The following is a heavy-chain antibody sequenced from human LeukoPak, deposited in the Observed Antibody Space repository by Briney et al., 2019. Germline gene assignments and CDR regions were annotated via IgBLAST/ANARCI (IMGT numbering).Heavy chain of an antibody. V-gene: IGHV3-15*01. CDR3: TTRRAYCGGDCYSADY. D-gene: IGHD2-21*02. Sequence: TGGSLRPSCAASGFTFSNAWMSWVRQAPGKGLEWVGRIKSKTDGGTTDYAAPVKGRFTISRDDSKNTLYLQMNSLKTEDTAVYYCTTRRAYCGGDCYSADYWGQGTLVTVSS. CDR1: GFTFSNAW. CDR2: IKSKTDGGTT. J-gene: IGHJ4*02.